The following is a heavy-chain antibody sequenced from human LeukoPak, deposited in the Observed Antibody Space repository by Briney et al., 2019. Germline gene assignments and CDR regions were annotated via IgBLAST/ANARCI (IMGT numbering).Heavy chain of an antibody. Sequence: PGGTLRLSCAASGFTFSDYGMTWVRQAPGKGLEWVSGIGGRGDRTYFADSVKGRFAISRDNSKNTMYLQMSSLRAEDTAVYYCAREPVVVITTDAFDIWGQGTMVTVSS. V-gene: IGHV3-23*01. CDR3: AREPVVVITTDAFDI. J-gene: IGHJ3*02. D-gene: IGHD3-22*01. CDR1: GFTFSDYG. CDR2: IGGRGDRT.